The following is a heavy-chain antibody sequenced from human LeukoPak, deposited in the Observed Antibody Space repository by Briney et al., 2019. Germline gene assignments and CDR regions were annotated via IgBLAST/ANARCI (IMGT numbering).Heavy chain of an antibody. CDR2: INPSGGST. V-gene: IGHV1-46*01. CDR3: AGGGAPYYFDY. J-gene: IGHJ4*02. Sequence: ASVKVSCKASGYTFTSYYMHWVRQAPGQGLEWMGIINPSGGSTSYAQKFQGRVTMTRDTSTSTVYMELSSLRSDDTAVYYCAGGGAPYYFDYWGQGTLVTVSS. D-gene: IGHD1-26*01. CDR1: GYTFTSYY.